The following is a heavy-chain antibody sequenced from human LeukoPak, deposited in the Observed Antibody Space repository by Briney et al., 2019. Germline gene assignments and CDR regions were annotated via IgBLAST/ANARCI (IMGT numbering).Heavy chain of an antibody. CDR1: GDSVSSNNGA. Sequence: SQTLSLTCVISGDSVSSNNGAWNWIRQSPSRGLEWLGRTYYRSKWYNDYAVSMKGRITINPDTSKNQLSLQLNSVTPEDTAVYYCARDEGNTGWYTFDYWGQGTLVTVSS. J-gene: IGHJ4*02. CDR3: ARDEGNTGWYTFDY. D-gene: IGHD6-19*01. CDR2: TYYRSKWYN. V-gene: IGHV6-1*01.